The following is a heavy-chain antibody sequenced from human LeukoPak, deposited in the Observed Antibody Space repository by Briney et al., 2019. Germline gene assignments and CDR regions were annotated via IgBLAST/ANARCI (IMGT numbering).Heavy chain of an antibody. CDR3: ARVRTDYDLWSGYRYYYYYMDV. V-gene: IGHV3-53*01. J-gene: IGHJ6*03. CDR1: GFTVSSNF. CDR2: TYSAGST. D-gene: IGHD3-3*01. Sequence: GGSLTLSCAASGFTVSSNFMSWVRQAPGKGLEWVSITYSAGSTYYSDSVKGRSTISRDNSKNTLDLQMNSLRVEDTAVYYCARVRTDYDLWSGYRYYYYYMDVWGKGTTVTVSS.